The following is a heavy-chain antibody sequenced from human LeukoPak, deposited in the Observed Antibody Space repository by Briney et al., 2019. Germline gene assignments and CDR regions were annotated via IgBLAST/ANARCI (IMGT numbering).Heavy chain of an antibody. D-gene: IGHD3-16*01. J-gene: IGHJ5*02. CDR2: IYSTGST. Sequence: SETLSLTCTVSGGSISSYYWSWIRQPPGKGLEWIGYIYSTGSTNYNPSLKSRVTISVDTSKNQFSLKLSPVTAADTAVYYCARDSWAGAGMGWFDPWGPGTLVTVSS. V-gene: IGHV4-59*01. CDR3: ARDSWAGAGMGWFDP. CDR1: GGSISSYY.